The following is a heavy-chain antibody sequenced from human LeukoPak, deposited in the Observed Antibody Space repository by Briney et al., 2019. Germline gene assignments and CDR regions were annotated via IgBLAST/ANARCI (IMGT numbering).Heavy chain of an antibody. CDR2: IRIKRYSGTT. J-gene: IGHJ4*02. CDR1: GFTFGDYP. Sequence: GGSLRLSCTASGFTFGDYPMSWVRQAPGKGLEWVSFIRIKRYSGTTEYAASVKGRFTMSRDDSNSIACLQMDSLTTDDTAVYYCTRGGPNDVLTGRSGYFDYWGQGTLVTVSS. CDR3: TRGGPNDVLTGRSGYFDY. D-gene: IGHD3-9*01. V-gene: IGHV3-49*04.